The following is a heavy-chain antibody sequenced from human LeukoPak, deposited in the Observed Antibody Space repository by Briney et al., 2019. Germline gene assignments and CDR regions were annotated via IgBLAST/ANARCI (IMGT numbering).Heavy chain of an antibody. CDR3: ASELQWSFYY. V-gene: IGHV3-7*04. D-gene: IGHD2-15*01. J-gene: IGHJ4*02. CDR1: GFIFSHNW. Sequence: PGGSLRLSCAASGFIFSHNWMSWVRQVPGKGLEWVANLKPDGSDKYYVDSVKGRFTISRDNAKNSLYPQMDSLRAEDTAVYYCASELQWSFYYWGQGTLVTVSS. CDR2: LKPDGSDK.